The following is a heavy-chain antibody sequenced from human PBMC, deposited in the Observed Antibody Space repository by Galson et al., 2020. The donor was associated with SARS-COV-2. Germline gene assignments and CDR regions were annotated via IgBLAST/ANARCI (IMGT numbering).Heavy chain of an antibody. D-gene: IGHD6-19*01. CDR3: AHQLSSGWYGYYFDY. CDR1: GFSLSTSGVG. V-gene: IGHV2-5*02. CDR2: IYWDDDK. J-gene: IGHJ4*02. Sequence: KMSGPTLVKPTQTLTLTCTFSGFSLSTSGVGVGWIRQPPGKALEWLALIYWDDDKRYSPSLKSRLTITKDTSKNQVVLTMTNMDPVDTATYYCAHQLSSGWYGYYFDYWGQGTLVTVSS.